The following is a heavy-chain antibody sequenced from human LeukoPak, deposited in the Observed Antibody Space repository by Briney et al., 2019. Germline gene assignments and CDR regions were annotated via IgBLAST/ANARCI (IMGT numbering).Heavy chain of an antibody. V-gene: IGHV4-61*01. Sequence: KTSETLSLTCTVSGGSVSSGSYYWSWIRQPPGKGLEWIGYIYYSGSTNYNPSLKSRVTISVDTSKNQFSLKLSSVTAADTAGYYCARRRNWGLDYWGQGTLVTVSS. CDR2: IYYSGST. CDR1: GGSVSSGSYY. D-gene: IGHD7-27*01. J-gene: IGHJ4*02. CDR3: ARRRNWGLDY.